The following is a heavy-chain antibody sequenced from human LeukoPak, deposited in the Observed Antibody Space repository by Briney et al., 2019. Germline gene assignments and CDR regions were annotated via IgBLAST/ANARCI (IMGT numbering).Heavy chain of an antibody. CDR2: IKSDGGT. V-gene: IGHV3-74*01. Sequence: GGSLRLSCAASGFTFSTYWMHWVRQAPGKGLVWVSRIKSDGGTNYADSVKGRFTISRDNAKKTVSLQMNSLRPEDTGVYYCARAPSEIGGYYPEYYRHWGQGTLVTVSS. CDR3: ARAPSEIGGYYPEYYRH. D-gene: IGHD3-22*01. CDR1: GFTFSTYW. J-gene: IGHJ1*01.